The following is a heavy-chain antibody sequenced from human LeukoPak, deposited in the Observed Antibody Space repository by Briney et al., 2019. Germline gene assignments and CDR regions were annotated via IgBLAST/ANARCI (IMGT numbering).Heavy chain of an antibody. D-gene: IGHD7-27*01. CDR3: ARIPGDRPDD. V-gene: IGHV4-59*01. J-gene: IGHJ4*02. CDR1: GVSISSYY. Sequence: SETLSLTCTVSGVSISSYYWTWIRQPPGKGLEWIWYMYFGGRTNYNPSLKSRATISIDTSKKQFSLKLKSVTPADTAVYYCARIPGDRPDDWGQGTLVTVS. CDR2: MYFGGRT.